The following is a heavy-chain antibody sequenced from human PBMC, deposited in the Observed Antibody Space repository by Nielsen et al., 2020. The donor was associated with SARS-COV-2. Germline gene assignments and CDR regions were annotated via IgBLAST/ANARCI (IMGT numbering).Heavy chain of an antibody. V-gene: IGHV6-1*01. CDR1: GDRVSRNSAA. Sequence: SQTLSLTCAISGDRVSRNSAAWNWIRQSPSRGLEWLVRTYYRSKWFNDYAVSVKSRIVINPDTSNNQFSLLLNSVTPEDAAVYYCARGTYSSTWYETGRRYYFDYWGQGTLVTVSS. CDR2: TYYRSKWFN. D-gene: IGHD6-13*01. J-gene: IGHJ4*02. CDR3: ARGTYSSTWYETGRRYYFDY.